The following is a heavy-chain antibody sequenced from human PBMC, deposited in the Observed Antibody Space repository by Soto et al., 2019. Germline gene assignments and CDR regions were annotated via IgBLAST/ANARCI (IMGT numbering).Heavy chain of an antibody. J-gene: IGHJ4*02. CDR3: ARGWGKYYGVNDY. Sequence: GGFLRLSCAASGFTFSTYGMHWVRQAPGKGLEWVAVIWYDGSNKYYADSVKGRFTISRDNSRDTLYLQMNSLTSDDTAVYYCARGWGKYYGVNDYWGQGTLVTVSS. CDR2: IWYDGSNK. V-gene: IGHV3-33*01. D-gene: IGHD3-10*01. CDR1: GFTFSTYG.